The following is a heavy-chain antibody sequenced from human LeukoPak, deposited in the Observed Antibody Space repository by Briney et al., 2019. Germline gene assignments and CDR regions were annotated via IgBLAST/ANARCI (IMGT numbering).Heavy chain of an antibody. CDR3: ARDPTIFGVVSDY. CDR1: GFTFSSYS. D-gene: IGHD3-3*01. Sequence: PGGSLRLSCAASGFTFSSYSMNWVRQAPGKGLEWVSYISSSSSTIYYADSVKGRFTISRDNAKNSLYLQMNSLRAEDTAVYYCARDPTIFGVVSDYWGQGTLVTVSS. CDR2: ISSSSSTI. V-gene: IGHV3-48*04. J-gene: IGHJ4*02.